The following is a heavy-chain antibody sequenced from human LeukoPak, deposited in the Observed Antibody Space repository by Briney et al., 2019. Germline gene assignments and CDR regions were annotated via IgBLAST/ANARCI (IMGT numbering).Heavy chain of an antibody. CDR2: IYYSGST. J-gene: IGHJ4*02. D-gene: IGHD2-15*01. V-gene: IGHV4-39*01. Sequence: SETLSLTCTVSGDSISSSTFYWGWIRQPPGKGLEWIGSIYYSGSTYYNPSLKSRVTISVDTSKNQLSLKLSSVTAADTAVYYCARRVVVAATFDYWGQGTLVTVSS. CDR3: ARRVVVAATFDY. CDR1: GDSISSSTFY.